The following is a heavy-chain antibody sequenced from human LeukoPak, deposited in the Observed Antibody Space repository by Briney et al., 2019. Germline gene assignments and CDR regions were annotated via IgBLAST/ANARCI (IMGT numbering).Heavy chain of an antibody. CDR2: ISWNSGSI. J-gene: IGHJ4*02. Sequence: GRSLRLSCAASGFTFDDYAMHWVRQAPGKGLEWVSGISWNSGSIGYADSVKGRFTISRDNAKNSLYLQMNSLRAEDTALYYCAKGYYYDSSSCFDYWGQGTLVTVSS. V-gene: IGHV3-9*01. CDR3: AKGYYYDSSSCFDY. D-gene: IGHD3-22*01. CDR1: GFTFDDYA.